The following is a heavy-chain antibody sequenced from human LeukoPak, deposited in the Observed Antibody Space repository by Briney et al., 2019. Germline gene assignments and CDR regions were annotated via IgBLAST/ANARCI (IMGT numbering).Heavy chain of an antibody. CDR1: GFTFDDYA. J-gene: IGHJ3*02. CDR3: AKDMDNWNYVIGDAFDI. V-gene: IGHV3-9*01. CDR2: ISWNSGSI. D-gene: IGHD1-7*01. Sequence: PGRSLRLSCAASGFTFDDYAMHWVRQAPGKGLGWVSGISWNSGSIGYADSVKGRFTISRDNAKNSLYLQMNSLRAEDTALYYCAKDMDNWNYVIGDAFDIWGQGTMVTVSS.